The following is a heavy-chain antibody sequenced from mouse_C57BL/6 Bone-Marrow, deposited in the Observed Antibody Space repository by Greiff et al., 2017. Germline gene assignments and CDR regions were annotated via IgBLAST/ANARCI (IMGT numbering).Heavy chain of an antibody. CDR1: GYAFSSSW. CDR3: ARWAYYIAY. D-gene: IGHD2-12*01. J-gene: IGHJ3*01. V-gene: IGHV1-82*01. CDR2: IYPGDGDT. Sequence: VKLQESGPELVKPGASVKISCKASGYAFSSSWMNWVKQRPGKGLEWIGRIYPGDGDTNYNGKFKGKATLTADKSSSTAYMQLSSLTSEDSAVYVCARWAYYIAYWGQGTLVTVSA.